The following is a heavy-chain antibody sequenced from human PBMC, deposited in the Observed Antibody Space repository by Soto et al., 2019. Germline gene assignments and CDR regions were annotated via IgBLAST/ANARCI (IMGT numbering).Heavy chain of an antibody. CDR1: GFIFSAYA. D-gene: IGHD6-13*01. Sequence: GGSLGLSCAASGFIFSAYAMLWVRQAPGKGLEWVAAISYDGTNKYYADSIKGRFTISRDNSANTLFLQVNSLRREDTAMYYCARDPSPYSISWYGIGFWGHGTLVTVSS. CDR2: ISYDGTNK. J-gene: IGHJ4*01. V-gene: IGHV3-30*04. CDR3: ARDPSPYSISWYGIGF.